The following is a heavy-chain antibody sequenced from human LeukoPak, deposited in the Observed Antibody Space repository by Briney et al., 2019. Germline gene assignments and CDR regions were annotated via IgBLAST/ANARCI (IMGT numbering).Heavy chain of an antibody. J-gene: IGHJ4*02. D-gene: IGHD3-3*01. CDR3: ARLEGYDFWSGYYPYYFDY. CDR1: GDSISSSSYY. CDR2: IYYSGST. Sequence: SETLSLTCTVSGDSISSSSYYWGWIRQPPGKGLEWIGSIYYSGSTYYNPSLKSRVTISVDTSKNQFSLKLSSVTAADTAVYYCARLEGYDFWSGYYPYYFDYWGQGTLVTVSS. V-gene: IGHV4-39*01.